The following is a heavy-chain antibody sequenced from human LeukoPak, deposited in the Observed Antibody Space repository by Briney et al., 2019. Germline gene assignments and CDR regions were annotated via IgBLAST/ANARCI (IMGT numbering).Heavy chain of an antibody. V-gene: IGHV3-74*03. CDR2: IDNAGSIT. CDR1: GFTFSNYW. J-gene: IGHJ3*02. D-gene: IGHD6-13*01. CDR3: ARDSSSWYHASFDI. Sequence: GGSLRLSCAASGFTFSNYWIHWVRQAPGKGLVWVSRIDNAGSITTYADSVKGRFTISRDNAENTLYLQMNSLRVEDTAVYYCARDSSSWYHASFDIWGQGTMVTVSS.